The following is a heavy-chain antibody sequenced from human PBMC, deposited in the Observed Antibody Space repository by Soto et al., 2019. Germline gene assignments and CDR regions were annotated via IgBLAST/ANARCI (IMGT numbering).Heavy chain of an antibody. CDR2: ITGSGGGT. CDR3: AKDKGAYSSGWPYDAFDI. Sequence: GGSLRLSCAASGSTFSNHAISWVRQAPGKGLEWVSAITGSGGGTYYADSVKGRFTTSRDNSKNTVYLQMNSLRAEDTALYYCAKDKGAYSSGWPYDAFDIWGQGTMVTVSS. D-gene: IGHD6-19*01. V-gene: IGHV3-23*01. CDR1: GSTFSNHA. J-gene: IGHJ3*02.